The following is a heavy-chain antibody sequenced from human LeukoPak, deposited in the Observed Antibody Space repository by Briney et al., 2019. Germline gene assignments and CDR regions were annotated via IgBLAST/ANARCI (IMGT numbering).Heavy chain of an antibody. CDR3: ARYIAAAGSYYFDY. J-gene: IGHJ4*02. Sequence: SETLSLTCTVSGGSISSYYWSWIRQPPGKGLEWIGYIYYSGSTNYNPSLKSRVTISVDTSKNQFSLKLSSVTAADTAVYYCARYIAAAGSYYFDYWGQGTLVTVSS. V-gene: IGHV4-59*08. CDR2: IYYSGST. D-gene: IGHD6-13*01. CDR1: GGSISSYY.